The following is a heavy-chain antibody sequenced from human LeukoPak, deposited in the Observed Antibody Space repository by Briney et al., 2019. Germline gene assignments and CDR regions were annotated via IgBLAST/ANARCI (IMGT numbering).Heavy chain of an antibody. CDR1: GFTFSSYG. CDR3: AKRCGSSERAAFDI. V-gene: IGHV3-30*02. D-gene: IGHD1-1*01. CDR2: IRYDGSNE. J-gene: IGHJ3*02. Sequence: PGGSLRLSCAASGFTFSSYGMHWVRQAPGKGLEWVAFIRYDGSNEYHADSVKGRFTISRDNSKNTLYLQMNSLRAEDTAVYYCAKRCGSSERAAFDIWGQGTMVTVSS.